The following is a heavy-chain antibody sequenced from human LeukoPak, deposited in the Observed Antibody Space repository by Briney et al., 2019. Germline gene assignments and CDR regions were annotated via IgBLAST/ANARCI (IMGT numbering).Heavy chain of an antibody. D-gene: IGHD6-13*01. CDR3: ARAPGIAAAGTGFDP. CDR1: GGTFSSYA. Sequence: SVKVSCKASGGTFSSYAISWVRQAPGQGLELMGRIIPILGIANYAQKFQGRVTITADKSTSTAYMELSSLSSEDTAVYYCARAPGIAAAGTGFDPWGQGTLVTVSS. V-gene: IGHV1-69*04. J-gene: IGHJ5*02. CDR2: IIPILGIA.